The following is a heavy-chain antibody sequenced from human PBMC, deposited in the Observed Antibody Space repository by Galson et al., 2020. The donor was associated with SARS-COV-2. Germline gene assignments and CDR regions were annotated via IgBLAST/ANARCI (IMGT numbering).Heavy chain of an antibody. J-gene: IGHJ4*02. Sequence: GESLKISCAASGFTFSDSAMHWVRQASGKGLEGVGRIGRKPDSHSTSYTTSVKGRFSISSDDSENTAYLQMHNLKTEDTAVYYCSRQGLLREQYDSSGYGEVDYWGQGTLVTVSS. CDR1: GFTFSDSA. D-gene: IGHD3-22*01. CDR2: IGRKPDSHST. CDR3: SRQGLLREQYDSSGYGEVDY. V-gene: IGHV3-73*01.